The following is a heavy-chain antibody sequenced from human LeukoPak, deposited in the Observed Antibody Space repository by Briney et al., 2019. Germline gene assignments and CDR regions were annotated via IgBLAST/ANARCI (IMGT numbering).Heavy chain of an antibody. D-gene: IGHD3-22*01. CDR1: GFTFSGSA. Sequence: GGSLKLSCAASGFTFSGSAIHWVRQASGKGLDWVGRIRSKANSYATTYAASVNGRFTISRDDSKNTAYLQMDSLKTEDTAVYYCIRNHDDSGYYFDYWGQGTLVTVSS. V-gene: IGHV3-73*01. J-gene: IGHJ4*02. CDR3: IRNHDDSGYYFDY. CDR2: IRSKANSYAT.